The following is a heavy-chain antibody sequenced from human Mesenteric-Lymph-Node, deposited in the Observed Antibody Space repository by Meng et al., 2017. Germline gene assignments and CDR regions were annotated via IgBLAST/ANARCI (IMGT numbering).Heavy chain of an antibody. CDR2: IREDGNEE. J-gene: IGHJ4*02. V-gene: IGHV3-7*01. D-gene: IGHD3-10*01. CDR3: AKNRFGSGPPYY. Sequence: GESLKISCEASAFSFSRNWMSWVRQAPGKGLEWVANIREDGNEEQYVDSVKGRFTVSRDNAKNSLYLQMNSLKVEDTAVYYCAKNRFGSGPPYYWGQGTLVTVSS. CDR1: AFSFSRNW.